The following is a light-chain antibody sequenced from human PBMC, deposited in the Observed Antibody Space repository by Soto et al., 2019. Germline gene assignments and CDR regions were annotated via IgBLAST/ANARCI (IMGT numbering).Light chain of an antibody. V-gene: IGLV4-60*02. CDR2: LEGSRSN. Sequence: QSVLTQSSSASGSLGPSVTLTCTLSSGHSSCIIAWHQQQPGTAPRALMKLEGSRSNNKGSGVPDRFSGSSSGAYRYLTIPNHQDEDEADYYCATWDSNTQVFGGGTKLTVL. CDR3: ATWDSNTQV. CDR1: SGHSSCI. J-gene: IGLJ3*02.